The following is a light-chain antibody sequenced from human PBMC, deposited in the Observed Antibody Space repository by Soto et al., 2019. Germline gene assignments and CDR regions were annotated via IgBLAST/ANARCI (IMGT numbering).Light chain of an antibody. Sequence: QSVLTQPPSVSGSPGQSVTISCTGTSSDVGNYNRVSWYQQPPGTAPKVIIYEVSNRPSGVPDRCSGSKSGNTASLTISGIQAEDEADYYCSSYTSSSTYVFGTGTKLTVL. CDR1: SSDVGNYNR. CDR3: SSYTSSSTYV. CDR2: EVS. J-gene: IGLJ1*01. V-gene: IGLV2-18*02.